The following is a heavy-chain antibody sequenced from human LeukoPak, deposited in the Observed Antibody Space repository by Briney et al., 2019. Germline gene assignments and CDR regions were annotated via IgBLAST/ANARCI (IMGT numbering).Heavy chain of an antibody. CDR1: GFTFSSYW. J-gene: IGHJ4*02. CDR3: ARDTPTIQRLWASYFDY. V-gene: IGHV3-7*01. Sequence: GGSLRLSCAASGFTFSSYWMSWVRQAPGKGLEWVATIKQDGSEKYYVDSVKGRFTISRDNAKNSLYLQMNSLRAEDTAVYYCARDTPTIQRLWASYFDYWGQGTLVTVSS. CDR2: IKQDGSEK. D-gene: IGHD6-25*01.